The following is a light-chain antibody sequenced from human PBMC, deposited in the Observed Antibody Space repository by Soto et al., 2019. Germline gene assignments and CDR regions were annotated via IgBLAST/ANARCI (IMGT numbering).Light chain of an antibody. J-gene: IGKJ3*01. CDR3: QQLNSYPPLFT. Sequence: DIQLTQSPSFLSASVGDRVTITCRASQGISSYLAWYQQKPGKAPKLLIYAASTLPSGVPSGFSGSGSGTEFTLTISSLQPEDFATYACQQLNSYPPLFTFGPGTKVDIK. CDR1: QGISSY. CDR2: AAS. V-gene: IGKV1-9*01.